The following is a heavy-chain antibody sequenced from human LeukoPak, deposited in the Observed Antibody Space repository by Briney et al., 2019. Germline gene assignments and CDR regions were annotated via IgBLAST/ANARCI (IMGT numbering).Heavy chain of an antibody. CDR1: GGSFSGYY. D-gene: IGHD2-2*01. Sequence: SETLSLTCAVYGGSFSGYYWSWIRQPPGKGLEWIGEINHSGSTNYNPSLKSRVTISVDTSKNQFSLKLSSVTAADTAVYYCARGCSSTSCYYGYWGQGTLVTASS. CDR3: ARGCSSTSCYYGY. V-gene: IGHV4-34*01. J-gene: IGHJ4*02. CDR2: INHSGST.